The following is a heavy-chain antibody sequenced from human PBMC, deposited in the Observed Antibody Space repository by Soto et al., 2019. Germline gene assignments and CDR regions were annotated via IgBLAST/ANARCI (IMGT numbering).Heavy chain of an antibody. CDR1: GLTFSTSA. Sequence: GGSLRLSCAASGLTFSTSAMSWVRQAPGKGLEWVSLISASGRYTDYADSVKGRFTMSRDNSKSAVYLQMNSLRGDDTAVYYCAKDPPSEKLKPAFGMDVWGQGTTVTVSS. CDR2: ISASGRYT. J-gene: IGHJ6*02. CDR3: AKDPPSEKLKPAFGMDV. V-gene: IGHV3-23*01.